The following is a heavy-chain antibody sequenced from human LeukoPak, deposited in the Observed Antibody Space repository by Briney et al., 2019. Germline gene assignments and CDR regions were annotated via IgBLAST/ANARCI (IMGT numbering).Heavy chain of an antibody. CDR1: GFTFSNAW. J-gene: IGHJ4*02. CDR3: ASGARWLHPY. D-gene: IGHD5-24*01. CDR2: IKSKTDGGTT. Sequence: PGGSLRLSCAASGFTFSNAWMSWVRQAPGKGLEWVGRIKSKTDGGTTDYTAPVKGRFTITRDDSTDTLYLQMNSLKTDDTAVYYCASGARWLHPYWGQGTLVTVSS. V-gene: IGHV3-15*01.